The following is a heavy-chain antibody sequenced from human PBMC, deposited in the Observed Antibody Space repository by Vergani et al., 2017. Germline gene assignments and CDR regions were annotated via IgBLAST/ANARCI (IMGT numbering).Heavy chain of an antibody. V-gene: IGHV1-69*04. CDR3: ARVPPAAENYYYYGMDV. Sequence: QVQLVQSGAEVKKPGSSVKVSCKASGGTFNNCAISWVRQASGQGLEWMGRIIPILGIANYAQKFQGRVTITADKSTSTAYMELSSLRSEDTAVYYCARVPPAAENYYYYGMDVWGQGTTVTVSS. J-gene: IGHJ6*02. D-gene: IGHD2-2*01. CDR2: IIPILGIA. CDR1: GGTFNNCA.